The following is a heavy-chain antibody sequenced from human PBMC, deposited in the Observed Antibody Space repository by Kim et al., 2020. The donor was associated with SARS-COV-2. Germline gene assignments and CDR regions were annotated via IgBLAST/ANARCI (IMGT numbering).Heavy chain of an antibody. J-gene: IGHJ3*02. D-gene: IGHD5-18*01. CDR2: IIPIFGTA. CDR3: ATPGIRYSYDDAFDI. V-gene: IGHV1-69*13. CDR1: GGTFSSYA. Sequence: SVKVSCKASGGTFSSYAISWVRQAPGQGLEWMGGIIPIFGTANYAQKFQGRVTITADESTSTAYMELSSLRSEDTAVYYCATPGIRYSYDDAFDIWGQGTMVTVSS.